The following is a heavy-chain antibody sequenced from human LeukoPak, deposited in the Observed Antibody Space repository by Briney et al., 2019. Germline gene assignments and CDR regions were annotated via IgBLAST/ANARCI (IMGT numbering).Heavy chain of an antibody. CDR2: IIPILGIA. CDR3: ASPSPESGIVGMDV. J-gene: IGHJ6*02. CDR1: GGTFSGYA. V-gene: IGHV1-69*04. Sequence: ASVKVSCKASGGTFSGYAISWVRQAPGQGLEWMGRIIPILGIANYAQKFQGRVTITADKSTSTAYMELSSLRSEDTAVYYCASPSPESGIVGMDVWGQGTTVTVSS. D-gene: IGHD3-10*01.